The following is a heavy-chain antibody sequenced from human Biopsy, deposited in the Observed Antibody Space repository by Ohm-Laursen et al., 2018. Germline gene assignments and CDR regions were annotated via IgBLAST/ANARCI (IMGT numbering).Heavy chain of an antibody. D-gene: IGHD2-15*01. J-gene: IGHJ6*02. CDR2: ISGSGGGT. CDR3: ARPMSRVVAYGMDV. CDR1: GLRFSMYA. Sequence: SLRLSCAASGLRFSMYAMSWVRQAPGKGLEWVSAISGSGGGTYYADSVKGRFTISRDDSKNTVYLQMNSLRVEDRAVYYCARPMSRVVAYGMDVWGQGTTVTVSS. V-gene: IGHV3-23*01.